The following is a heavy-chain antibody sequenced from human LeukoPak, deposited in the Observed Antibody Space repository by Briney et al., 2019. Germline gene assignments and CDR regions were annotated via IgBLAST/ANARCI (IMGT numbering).Heavy chain of an antibody. Sequence: ASVKVSCKASGYTFSDYGISWVRQAPGQGLEWMGWISVYNGNTNYAQKVQGRVTMTTDTSTNTAYMELRSLRSDDTAVYYCARDRRYFDWLLSIRDAFDIWGQGTMVTVSS. V-gene: IGHV1-18*01. CDR2: ISVYNGNT. CDR1: GYTFSDYG. D-gene: IGHD3-9*01. J-gene: IGHJ3*02. CDR3: ARDRRYFDWLLSIRDAFDI.